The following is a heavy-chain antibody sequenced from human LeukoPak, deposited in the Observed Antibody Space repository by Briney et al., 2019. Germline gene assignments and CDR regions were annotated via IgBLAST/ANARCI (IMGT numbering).Heavy chain of an antibody. CDR3: ASGVGEFFPDAFNI. CDR2: INHRGGT. J-gene: IGHJ3*02. Sequence: SETLSLTCAVFGGSFSDYSWTWIRQTPGKGLEWIGEINHRGGTNYNPSLKSRLTISVDTSKNQFSLNLTSVTAADTAVYYCASGVGEFFPDAFNIWGQGAMVGVFS. D-gene: IGHD3-10*01. V-gene: IGHV4-34*01. CDR1: GGSFSDYS.